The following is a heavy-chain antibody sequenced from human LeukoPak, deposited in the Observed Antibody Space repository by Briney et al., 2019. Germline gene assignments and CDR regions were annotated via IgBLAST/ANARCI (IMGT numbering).Heavy chain of an antibody. Sequence: PSETLSLTCAVYGGSSSGYYWSWIRQPPGKGLEWIGEINHSGSTNYNPSLKSRVTISVDTSKNQFSLKLSSVTAADTAVYYCARGLRIAVAGLDYRGQGTLVTVSS. D-gene: IGHD6-19*01. CDR1: GGSSSGYY. V-gene: IGHV4-34*01. CDR3: ARGLRIAVAGLDY. J-gene: IGHJ4*02. CDR2: INHSGST.